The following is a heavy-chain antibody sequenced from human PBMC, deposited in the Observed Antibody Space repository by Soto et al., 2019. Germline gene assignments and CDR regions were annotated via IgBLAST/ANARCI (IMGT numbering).Heavy chain of an antibody. CDR3: AREGYDILTGYYKTYYYYGMDV. CDR1: GYSFTSYW. CDR2: IYPGDSDT. V-gene: IGHV5-51*01. D-gene: IGHD3-9*01. Sequence: GESLKISCKGSGYSFTSYWIGWVRQVPGKGLEWMGIIYPGDSDTRYSPSFQGQVTISADKSISTAYLQWSSLKASDTAMYYCAREGYDILTGYYKTYYYYGMDVWGQGTTVT. J-gene: IGHJ6*02.